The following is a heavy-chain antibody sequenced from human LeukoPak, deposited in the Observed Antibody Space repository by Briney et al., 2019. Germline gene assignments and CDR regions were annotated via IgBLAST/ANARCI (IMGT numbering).Heavy chain of an antibody. CDR1: GFTFSGYW. D-gene: IGHD1-26*01. V-gene: IGHV3-74*01. CDR2: INSDESST. J-gene: IGHJ4*02. CDR3: ARVKGELNFDY. Sequence: GGSLRLSCAASGFTFSGYWMHWVRQAPGKGLVWVSRINSDESSTTYADSVKGRFTISRDNAKNTLYLQMNSLRAEDTAVYYCARVKGELNFDYWGQGTLVTVSS.